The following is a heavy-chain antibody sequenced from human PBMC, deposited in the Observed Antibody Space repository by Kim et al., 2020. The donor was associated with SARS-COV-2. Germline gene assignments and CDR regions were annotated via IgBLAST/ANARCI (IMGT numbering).Heavy chain of an antibody. V-gene: IGHV3-23*01. J-gene: IGHJ4*02. CDR3: AKTVQGY. Sequence: GGNTYYADSVKGRFTITRDNSKNTLYLQMNSLGAEDTAIYYCAKTVQGYWGQGTLVTVSS. CDR2: GGNT.